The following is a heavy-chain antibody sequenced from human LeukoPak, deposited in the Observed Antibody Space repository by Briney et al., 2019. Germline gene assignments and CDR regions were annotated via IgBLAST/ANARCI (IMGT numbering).Heavy chain of an antibody. V-gene: IGHV3-74*01. CDR1: GFTFSSYW. D-gene: IGHD5-12*01. J-gene: IGHJ6*03. Sequence: GGSLRPSCAASGFTFSSYWMHWVRQAPGKGLVWVSRINSDGSSTSYADSVKGRFTISRDNAKNTLYLQMNSLRAEDTAVYYCARQGGVATISGFYYYYMDVWGKGTTVTVSS. CDR3: ARQGGVATISGFYYYYMDV. CDR2: INSDGSST.